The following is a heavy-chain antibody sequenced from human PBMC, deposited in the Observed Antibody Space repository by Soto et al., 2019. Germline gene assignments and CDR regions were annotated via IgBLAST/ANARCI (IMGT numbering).Heavy chain of an antibody. V-gene: IGHV3-21*01. Sequence: PGGSLRLSCAASGFTFSSYSMNWFRQAPGKGLEWVSSISSSSSYIYYADSVKGRFTISRDNAKNSLYLQMNSLRAEDTAVYYCARDGADILTGYYYYYGMDVWGQGTTVTVSS. J-gene: IGHJ6*02. CDR1: GFTFSSYS. CDR3: ARDGADILTGYYYYYGMDV. D-gene: IGHD3-9*01. CDR2: ISSSSSYI.